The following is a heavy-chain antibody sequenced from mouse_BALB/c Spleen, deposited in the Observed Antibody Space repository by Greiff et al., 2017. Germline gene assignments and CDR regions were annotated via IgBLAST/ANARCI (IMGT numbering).Heavy chain of an antibody. D-gene: IGHD1-1*01. CDR3: ARSYGSSNWYFDV. CDR2: ISSGGSYT. Sequence: DVMLVESGGGLVKPGGSLKLSCAASGFTFSSYALSWVRQSPEKRLEWVAEISSGGSYTYYPDTVTGRFTISRDNAKNTLYLEMSSLRSEDTAMYYCARSYGSSNWYFDVWGAGTTVTVSS. J-gene: IGHJ1*01. CDR1: GFTFSSYA. V-gene: IGHV5-9-4*01.